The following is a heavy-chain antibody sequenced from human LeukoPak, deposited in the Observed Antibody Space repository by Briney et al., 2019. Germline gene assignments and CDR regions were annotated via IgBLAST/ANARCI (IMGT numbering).Heavy chain of an antibody. CDR3: ARERALGSSWFPFDY. Sequence: SQTLSLTCTVSGDSISSGTCNWSWLRQPPGKGLEWIGYISQSGNTYFTPSLKSRATISVDRSKNHFSLNLSSVTAADTAVYYCARERALGSSWFPFDYWGQGTLVTVSS. J-gene: IGHJ4*02. V-gene: IGHV4-30-2*01. CDR2: ISQSGNT. CDR1: GDSISSGTCN. D-gene: IGHD6-13*01.